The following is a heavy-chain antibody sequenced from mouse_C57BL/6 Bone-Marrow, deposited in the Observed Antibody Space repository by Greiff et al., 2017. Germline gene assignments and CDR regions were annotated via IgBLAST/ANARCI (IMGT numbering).Heavy chain of an antibody. D-gene: IGHD2-5*01. CDR3: ARPYYSNYWYFDV. Sequence: VQLQQPGAELVKPGASVKMSCKASGYTFTSYWITWVKQRPGQGLEWIGDIYPGSGSTNYNEKFKSKATLTVDTSSSAAYMQLSSLTSEDSAVYDGARPYYSNYWYFDVWGTGTTVTVSS. V-gene: IGHV1-55*01. J-gene: IGHJ1*03. CDR1: GYTFTSYW. CDR2: IYPGSGST.